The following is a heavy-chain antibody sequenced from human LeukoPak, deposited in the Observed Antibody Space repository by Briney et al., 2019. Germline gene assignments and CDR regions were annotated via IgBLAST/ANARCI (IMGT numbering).Heavy chain of an antibody. Sequence: GGSLRLSCAASGFTFSSYSMNWVRQAPGKGLEWVSSVSSSSSYIYYADSVKGRFTISRDNAKNSLYLQMNSLRAEDTAVYYCARGEIAVEFDYWGQGTLVTVSS. J-gene: IGHJ4*02. CDR3: ARGEIAVEFDY. CDR1: GFTFSSYS. D-gene: IGHD6-19*01. V-gene: IGHV3-21*01. CDR2: VSSSSSYI.